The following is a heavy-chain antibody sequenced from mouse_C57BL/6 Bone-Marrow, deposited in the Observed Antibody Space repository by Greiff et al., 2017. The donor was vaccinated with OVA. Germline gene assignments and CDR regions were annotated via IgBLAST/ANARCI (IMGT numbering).Heavy chain of an antibody. Sequence: VQLQQSGAELARPGASVKLSCKASGYTFTSYGISWVKQRTGQGLEWIGEIYPRSGNTYYNEKFKGKATLTADKSSSTAYMELRSLTSEDSAVYFGARGLRYFAYWGQGTLVTVSA. D-gene: IGHD1-1*01. CDR1: GYTFTSYG. CDR2: IYPRSGNT. J-gene: IGHJ3*01. V-gene: IGHV1-81*01. CDR3: ARGLRYFAY.